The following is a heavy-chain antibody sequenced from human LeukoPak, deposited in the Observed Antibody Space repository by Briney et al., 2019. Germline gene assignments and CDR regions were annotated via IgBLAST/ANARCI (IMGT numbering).Heavy chain of an antibody. CDR1: GFTFSSYG. D-gene: IGHD5-12*01. J-gene: IGHJ4*02. CDR2: ISYDGSNK. CDR3: AKDLLSGYDEFDY. V-gene: IGHV3-30*18. Sequence: GRSLRLSCAASGFTFSSYGMHWVRQAPGKGLEWVAVISYDGSNKYYADSVKGRFTISRDNSKNTLYLQMNSLRAEDTAVYYCAKDLLSGYDEFDYWGQGTLVTVSS.